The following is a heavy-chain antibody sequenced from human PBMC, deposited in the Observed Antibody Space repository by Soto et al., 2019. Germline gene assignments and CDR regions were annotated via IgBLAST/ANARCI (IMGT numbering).Heavy chain of an antibody. CDR3: ARLPSAIMAPVTGIF. CDR2: IYSSEMT. V-gene: IGHV4-39*01. J-gene: IGHJ4*02. CDR1: GDSISSGSYN. Sequence: SETMSLTCTVSGDSISSGSYNWGWVRQPPGKGLEWIGSIYSSEMTYYNPSFNSRVTLSVDTSKGQFSLRLYSVTAADTAVYYCARLPSAIMAPVTGIFWGRGTLVTVSS. D-gene: IGHD5-12*01.